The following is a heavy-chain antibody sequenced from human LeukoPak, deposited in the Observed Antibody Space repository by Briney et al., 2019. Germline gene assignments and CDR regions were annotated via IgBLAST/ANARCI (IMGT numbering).Heavy chain of an antibody. CDR1: GYTFTSYG. CDR2: INPNSGGT. J-gene: IGHJ4*02. Sequence: ASVKVSCKASGYTFTSYGISWVRQAPGQGLEWMGWINPNSGGTNYAQKFQGRVTMTRDTSISTAYMELSRLRSDDTAVYYCAIMGGYCSSTSCKDDYWGQGTLVTVSS. D-gene: IGHD2-2*01. CDR3: AIMGGYCSSTSCKDDY. V-gene: IGHV1-2*02.